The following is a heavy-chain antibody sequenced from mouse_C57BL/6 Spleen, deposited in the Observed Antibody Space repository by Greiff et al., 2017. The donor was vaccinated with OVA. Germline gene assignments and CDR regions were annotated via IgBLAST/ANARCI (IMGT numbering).Heavy chain of an antibody. D-gene: IGHD2-2*01. V-gene: IGHV10-1*01. CDR1: GFSFNTYA. Sequence: EVQLVESGGGLVQPKGSLKLSCAASGFSFNTYAMNWVRQAPGKGLEWVARIRSKSNNYATYYADSVKDRFTISRDDSESMLYLQMNNLKTEDTAMYYCVRQAYGYDGDFDYWGQGTTLTVSS. CDR2: IRSKSNNYAT. CDR3: VRQAYGYDGDFDY. J-gene: IGHJ2*01.